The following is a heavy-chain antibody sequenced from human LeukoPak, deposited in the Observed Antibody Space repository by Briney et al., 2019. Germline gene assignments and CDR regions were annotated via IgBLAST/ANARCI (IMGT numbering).Heavy chain of an antibody. CDR2: IIPIFGTA. J-gene: IGHJ4*02. D-gene: IGHD4-17*01. V-gene: IGHV1-69*01. CDR3: ASLGGGSTVTTYLNY. CDR1: GFTFSSYA. Sequence: PGGSLRLSCAASGFTFSSYAINWVRQAPGQGLEWMGGIIPIFGTANYAQKFQGRVTITADESTSTAYMELSSLRSEDTAVYYCASLGGGSTVTTYLNYWGQGTLVTVSS.